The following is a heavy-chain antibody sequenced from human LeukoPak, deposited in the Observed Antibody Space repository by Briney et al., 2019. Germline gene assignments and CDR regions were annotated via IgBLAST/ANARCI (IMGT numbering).Heavy chain of an antibody. Sequence: ASVKVSCKASGYTFTSYYMHWVRQAPGQGLEWMGIINPSGGSTSYAQKFQGRVTITRDTSTSTVYMELSSLRSDDTAVYYCARDDRLTDIVVVPAPTSLDYWGQGTLVTVSS. CDR2: INPSGGST. V-gene: IGHV1-46*03. D-gene: IGHD2-2*01. CDR3: ARDDRLTDIVVVPAPTSLDY. J-gene: IGHJ4*02. CDR1: GYTFTSYY.